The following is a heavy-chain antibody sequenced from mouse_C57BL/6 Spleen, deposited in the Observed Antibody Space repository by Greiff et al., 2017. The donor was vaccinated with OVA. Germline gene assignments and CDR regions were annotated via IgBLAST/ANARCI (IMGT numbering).Heavy chain of an antibody. CDR3: VRQGYWYFDV. CDR1: GFSFNTYP. Sequence: EVQVVESGGGLVQPKGSLKLSCAASGFSFNTYPMNWVRQAPGKGLEWVARIRSKSNNYATYYADSVKDRFTISRDDSESMLYLQMNNLKTEDTAMYYCVRQGYWYFDVWGTGTTVTVSS. CDR2: IRSKSNNYAT. V-gene: IGHV10-1*01. J-gene: IGHJ1*03.